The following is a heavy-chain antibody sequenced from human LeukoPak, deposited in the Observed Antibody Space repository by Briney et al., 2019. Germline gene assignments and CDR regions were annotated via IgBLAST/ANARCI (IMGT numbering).Heavy chain of an antibody. V-gene: IGHV3-53*01. J-gene: IGHJ3*02. CDR2: IYSGGST. CDR3: ARGRITMVRESDAFDI. D-gene: IGHD3-10*01. Sequence: GGSLRHSCAASGFTFSSNYMSWVRQAPGKGLEWVSVIYSGGSTYYADSVKGRFTISRDNSKNTLYLQMNSLRAEDTAVYYCARGRITMVRESDAFDIWGQGKMVTVSS. CDR1: GFTFSSNY.